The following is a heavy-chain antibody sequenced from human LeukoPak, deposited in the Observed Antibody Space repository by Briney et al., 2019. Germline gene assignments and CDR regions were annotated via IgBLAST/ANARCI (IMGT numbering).Heavy chain of an antibody. CDR3: ARLSGYSSGHYYSDY. V-gene: IGHV4-59*01. D-gene: IGHD3-22*01. CDR1: GGSISSYY. Sequence: SETLSLTCTVSGGSISSYYWSWIRQPPGKGLEWIGYIYYSGSTNYNPSLKSRVTVSVDTSKNQFSLKLSSVTAADTAVYYCARLSGYSSGHYYSDYWGQGTLVTVSS. J-gene: IGHJ4*02. CDR2: IYYSGST.